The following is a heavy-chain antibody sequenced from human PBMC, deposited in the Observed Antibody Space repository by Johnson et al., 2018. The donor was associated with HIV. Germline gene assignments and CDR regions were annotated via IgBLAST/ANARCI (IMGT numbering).Heavy chain of an antibody. Sequence: VQLVESGGGLVQPGGSLRLSCAASGFTFSSYDMHWVRHATGKGLEWVSAIGTAGDTYYPGSVKGRFTISRENAKNSLYLQMNRLRAGDTAVYYCARGAMGAFDIWGQGTMVTVSS. J-gene: IGHJ3*02. CDR1: GFTFSSYD. D-gene: IGHD1-26*01. CDR2: IGTAGDT. V-gene: IGHV3-13*01. CDR3: ARGAMGAFDI.